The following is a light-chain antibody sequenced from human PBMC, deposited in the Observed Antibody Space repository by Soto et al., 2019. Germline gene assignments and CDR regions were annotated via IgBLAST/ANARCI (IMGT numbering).Light chain of an antibody. Sequence: QSALTQPRSVSGSPGQSVTISCTGTSSDVGGYNYVSWYQQHPGKAPKPMIYDVIKRPSGVPDRFSGSKSGNTAALTISGLQAEDEADYYCYSNAGSYTVFGGGTKLTVL. J-gene: IGLJ2*01. CDR3: YSNAGSYTV. V-gene: IGLV2-11*01. CDR1: SSDVGGYNY. CDR2: DVI.